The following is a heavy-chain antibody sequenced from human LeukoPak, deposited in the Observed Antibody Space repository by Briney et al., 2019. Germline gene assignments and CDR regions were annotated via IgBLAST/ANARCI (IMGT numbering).Heavy chain of an antibody. D-gene: IGHD3-10*01. V-gene: IGHV3-23*01. Sequence: PGGSLRLSCAASGFTFSSYAMSWVRQAPGRGLEWVSAISGSGGSTYYADSVKGRFTISRDNSKNTLYLQMNSLRAEDTAVYYCAKVVRFGELLPDYWGQGTLVTVSS. J-gene: IGHJ4*02. CDR2: ISGSGGST. CDR1: GFTFSSYA. CDR3: AKVVRFGELLPDY.